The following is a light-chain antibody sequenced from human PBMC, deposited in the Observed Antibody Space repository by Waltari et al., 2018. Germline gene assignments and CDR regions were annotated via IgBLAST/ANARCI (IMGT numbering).Light chain of an antibody. CDR2: YKSDSDK. CDR1: SGINVGTYR. J-gene: IGLJ2*01. Sequence: QAVLTQPSSLSASPGASASLTCTLRSGINVGTYRIYWYQQKPGSPPQYLLRYKSDSDKQQGSVSPSRFSVSKEASANAGILLIAGLQSEDEADYYCMIWHSSAVVFGGGTKLTVL. CDR3: MIWHSSAVV. V-gene: IGLV5-45*03.